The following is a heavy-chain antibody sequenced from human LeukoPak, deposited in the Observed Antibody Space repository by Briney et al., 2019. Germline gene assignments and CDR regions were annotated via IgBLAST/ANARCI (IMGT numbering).Heavy chain of an antibody. CDR2: ISSSGSTI. CDR1: GFTFSSYE. D-gene: IGHD3-22*01. CDR3: ARDPGISGYTFDY. J-gene: IGHJ4*02. Sequence: GGSLRLSCAASGFTFSSYEMNWVRQAPGKGLEWVSYISSSGSTIYYADSVKGRFTISRDNAKNSLYLQMNSLRAEDTAVYYCARDPGISGYTFDYWGQGTLVTASS. V-gene: IGHV3-48*03.